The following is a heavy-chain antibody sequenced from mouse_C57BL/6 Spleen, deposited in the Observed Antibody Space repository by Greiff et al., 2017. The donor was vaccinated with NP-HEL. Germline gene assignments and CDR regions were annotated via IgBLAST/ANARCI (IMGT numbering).Heavy chain of an antibody. CDR3: TREVYYGSSYGYFDY. CDR2: ISSGGDYI. J-gene: IGHJ2*01. D-gene: IGHD1-1*01. CDR1: GFTFSSYA. V-gene: IGHV5-9-1*02. Sequence: EVQLVESGEGLVKPGGSLKLSCAASGFTFSSYAMSWVRQTPEKRLEWVAYISSGGDYIYYADTVKGRFTISRDNARNTLYLQMSSLKSEDTAMYYWTREVYYGSSYGYFDYWGQGTTLTVSS.